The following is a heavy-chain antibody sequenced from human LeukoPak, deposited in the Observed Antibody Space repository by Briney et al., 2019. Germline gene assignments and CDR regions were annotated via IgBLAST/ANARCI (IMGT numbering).Heavy chain of an antibody. J-gene: IGHJ5*02. CDR3: ARGHGGELLFGWFDP. D-gene: IGHD1-26*01. V-gene: IGHV4-39*07. CDR1: GGSISSSSYY. CDR2: IYYSGST. Sequence: NASETLSLTCTVSGGSISSSSYYWGWIRQPPGKGLEWIGSIYYSGSTYYNPSLKSRVTISVDTSKNQLSLKLSSVTAADTAVYYCARGHGGELLFGWFDPWGQGTLVTVSS.